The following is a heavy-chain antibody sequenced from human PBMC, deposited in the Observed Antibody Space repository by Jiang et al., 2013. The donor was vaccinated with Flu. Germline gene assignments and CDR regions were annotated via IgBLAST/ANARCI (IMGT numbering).Heavy chain of an antibody. CDR3: ARDGSHYDSSGLDAFDT. V-gene: IGHV4-31*02. D-gene: IGHD3-22*01. J-gene: IGHJ3*02. CDR1: Y. CDR2: IYYSGST. Sequence: YWSWIRQXPGKGLDWIGYIYYSGSTYYNPSLKSRVTISLDTSKNQFSLKLTSMTAADTAVYYCARDGSHYDSSGLDAFDTWGQGTMVIVSS.